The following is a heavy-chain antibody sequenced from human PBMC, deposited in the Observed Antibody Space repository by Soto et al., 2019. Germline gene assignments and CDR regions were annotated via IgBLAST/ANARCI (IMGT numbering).Heavy chain of an antibody. CDR2: IWYDGSNK. V-gene: IGHV3-33*01. D-gene: IGHD3-3*01. CDR3: ARADYYDFWSGYYNNWFDP. J-gene: IGHJ5*02. Sequence: ESGGGVVQPGRSLRLSCAASGFTFSSYGMHWVRQAPGKGLEWVAVIWYDGSNKYYADSVKGRFTISRDNSKNTLYLQMNSLRAEDTAVYYCARADYYDFWSGYYNNWFDPWGQGTLVTVSS. CDR1: GFTFSSYG.